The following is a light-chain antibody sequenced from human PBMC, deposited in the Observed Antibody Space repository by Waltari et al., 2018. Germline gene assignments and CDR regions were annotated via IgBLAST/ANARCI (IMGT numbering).Light chain of an antibody. CDR2: STN. CDR3: VLYMGGGIL. V-gene: IGLV8-61*01. Sequence: QTVVTQEPSFSVSPGGTVTLTCGLTSGSVYSSYYPSWYQQTPGQPPRPLIYSTNTRSSGVPDRFSGSILGNKAALTITGAQADDESDYYCVLYMGGGILFGGGTKLTVL. J-gene: IGLJ3*02. CDR1: SGSVYSSYY.